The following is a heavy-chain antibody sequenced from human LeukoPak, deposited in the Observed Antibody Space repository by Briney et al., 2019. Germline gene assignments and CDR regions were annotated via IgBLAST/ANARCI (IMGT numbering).Heavy chain of an antibody. CDR1: GGSISSGSYY. CDR3: ARDPWLSYYYTMDV. J-gene: IGHJ6*02. CDR2: IYTSGST. Sequence: PSETLSLTCTVSGGSISSGSYYWSWIRQPAGKGLEWIGRIYTSGSTNYNPSLKSRVTMSVDTSKNQFSLKLSSVTAADTAVYYCARDPWLSYYYTMDVWGQGTTVTVSS. D-gene: IGHD5-24*01. V-gene: IGHV4-61*02.